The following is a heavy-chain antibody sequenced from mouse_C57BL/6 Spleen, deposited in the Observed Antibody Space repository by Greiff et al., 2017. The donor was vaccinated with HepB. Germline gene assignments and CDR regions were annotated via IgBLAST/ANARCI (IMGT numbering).Heavy chain of an antibody. J-gene: IGHJ2*01. CDR1: GYTFTSYW. D-gene: IGHD2-12*01. V-gene: IGHV1-55*01. CDR2: IYPGSGST. CDR3: ARRVTTPYFDY. Sequence: QVHVKQSGAELVKPGASVKMSCKASGYTFTSYWITWVKQRPGQGLEWIGDIYPGSGSTNYNEKFKSKATLTVDTSSSTAYMQHSSLTSEDSAVYYCARRVTTPYFDYWGQGTTLTVSS.